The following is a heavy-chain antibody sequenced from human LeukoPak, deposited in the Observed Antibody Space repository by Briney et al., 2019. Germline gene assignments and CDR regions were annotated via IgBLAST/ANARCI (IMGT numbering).Heavy chain of an antibody. D-gene: IGHD5-12*01. CDR3: ARGRMVASNEHWFDP. V-gene: IGHV4-39*01. J-gene: IGHJ5*02. CDR1: GGSISSSSYY. Sequence: PSETLSLTCTVSGGSISSSSYYWGWIRQPPGKGLEWIGSIYYSGSTYYNPSLKSRVTISVDASKNQFSLKLSSVTAADTAVYYCARGRMVASNEHWFDPWGQGTLVTVSS. CDR2: IYYSGST.